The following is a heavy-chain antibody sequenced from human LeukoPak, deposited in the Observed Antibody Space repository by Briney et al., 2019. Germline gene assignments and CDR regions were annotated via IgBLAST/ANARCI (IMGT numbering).Heavy chain of an antibody. J-gene: IGHJ4*02. CDR2: IYHSGST. Sequence: SETLSLTCAVSGGSISSGNWWSWVRPPPGKGLEWIGEIYHSGSTNYNPSLKSRVTISVDKSKNQFSLKLSSVTAADTAVYYCARKKAGEPFFHYWGQGTLVTVSS. CDR1: GGSISSGNW. D-gene: IGHD7-27*01. CDR3: ARKKAGEPFFHY. V-gene: IGHV4-4*02.